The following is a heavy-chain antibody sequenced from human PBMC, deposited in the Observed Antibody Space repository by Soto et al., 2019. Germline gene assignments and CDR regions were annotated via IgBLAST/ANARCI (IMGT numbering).Heavy chain of an antibody. V-gene: IGHV3-30-3*01. Sequence: QVQLVESGGGVVQPGRSLRLSCAASGFTFSSYAMHWVRQAPGKGLEWVAVISYDGSNKYYADSVKGRFTISRDNSKNTLYLQTTSPSAEDTAVYYCASEGGEYSSSWPTLDYWGQGTLVTVSS. CDR2: ISYDGSNK. CDR3: ASEGGEYSSSWPTLDY. CDR1: GFTFSSYA. D-gene: IGHD6-13*01. J-gene: IGHJ4*02.